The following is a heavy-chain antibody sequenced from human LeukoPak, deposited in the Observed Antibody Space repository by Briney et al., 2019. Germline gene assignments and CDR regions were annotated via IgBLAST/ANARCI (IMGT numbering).Heavy chain of an antibody. J-gene: IGHJ6*03. CDR1: GYTFTGYY. CDR3: ARGVVGTYYYYYMDV. V-gene: IGHV1-2*02. CDR2: INPNSGDT. D-gene: IGHD2-2*01. Sequence: ASVKVSCKASGYTFTGYYMHWVRQAPGQGLEWMGWINPNSGDTNYAQKFQGRVTMTRDTSNSTAYMELSRLTSDDTAVYYCARGVVGTYYYYYMDVWGKGTTVTVSS.